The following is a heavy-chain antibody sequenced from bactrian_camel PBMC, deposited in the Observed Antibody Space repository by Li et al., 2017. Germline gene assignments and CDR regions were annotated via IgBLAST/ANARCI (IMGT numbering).Heavy chain of an antibody. CDR2: IYTGGGSA. J-gene: IGHJ4*01. V-gene: IGHV3S1*01. Sequence: HVQLVESGGGSAQAGGSLRLSCAASAYSRSVQLMAWFRQAPGKEREGVATIYTGGGSAYYADSVKGRFTISRDNAKNTLYLQLNSLKSEDASVYYCATQGEWAYINWGQGTQVTVS. CDR1: AYSRSVQL. CDR3: ATQGEWAYIN. D-gene: IGHD1*01.